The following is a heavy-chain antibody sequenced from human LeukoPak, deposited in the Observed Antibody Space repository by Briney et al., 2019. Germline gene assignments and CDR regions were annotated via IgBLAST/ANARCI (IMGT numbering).Heavy chain of an antibody. CDR3: ARGRRWLEVVPAAWFDP. CDR2: MNPNSGNT. CDR1: GYTFTSHD. Sequence: GASVKVSCKASGYTFTSHDINWVRQATGQGLEWMGWMNPNSGNTGYAQKFQGRVTMTSNTSTSTAYMELNSLRSEDTAVYYCARGRRWLEVVPAAWFDPWGQGILVTVSS. V-gene: IGHV1-8*01. D-gene: IGHD2-2*01. J-gene: IGHJ5*02.